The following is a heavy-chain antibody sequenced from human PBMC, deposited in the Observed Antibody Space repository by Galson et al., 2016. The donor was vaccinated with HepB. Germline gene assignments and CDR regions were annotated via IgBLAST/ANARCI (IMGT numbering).Heavy chain of an antibody. Sequence: QSGAEVKEPGESLKISCKCSGYTFTSYWIGWVRQMPGKGLEWMGIIDPGDSEIRYSPSFQGRVTISVAKSISTAYLQLSGLKASDTAMYYCTRGAPPDYWGQGTLVTVSS. CDR2: IDPGDSEI. CDR3: TRGAPPDY. CDR1: GYTFTSYW. J-gene: IGHJ4*02. V-gene: IGHV5-51*01.